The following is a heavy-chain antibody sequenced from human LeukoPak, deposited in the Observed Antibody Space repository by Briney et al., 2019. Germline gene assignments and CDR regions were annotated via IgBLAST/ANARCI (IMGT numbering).Heavy chain of an antibody. D-gene: IGHD3-22*01. CDR1: GYSISSGYY. Sequence: SETLSLTCTVSGYSISSGYYWGWIRQPPGKGLEWIGSIYHSGSTYYNPSLKSRVTISVDTSKNQFSLKLSSVTAADTAVYYCATLHYDTSDTGFDYWGQGTLVTVSS. CDR3: ATLHYDTSDTGFDY. J-gene: IGHJ4*02. CDR2: IYHSGST. V-gene: IGHV4-38-2*02.